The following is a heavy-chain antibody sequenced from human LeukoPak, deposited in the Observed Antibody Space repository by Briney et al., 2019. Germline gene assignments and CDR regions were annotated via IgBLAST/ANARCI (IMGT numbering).Heavy chain of an antibody. Sequence: GGYLRLSCSASGFIFSSSAMSWVRQAPGKGLEWVSSISTSGGSISYADSVKGRFTISRDNSKNTLSLQMNSLRAEDTAVYYCVDLDSGLDYWGQGTLVTVSS. V-gene: IGHV3-23*01. J-gene: IGHJ4*02. CDR2: ISTSGGSI. D-gene: IGHD6-19*01. CDR1: GFIFSSSA. CDR3: VDLDSGLDY.